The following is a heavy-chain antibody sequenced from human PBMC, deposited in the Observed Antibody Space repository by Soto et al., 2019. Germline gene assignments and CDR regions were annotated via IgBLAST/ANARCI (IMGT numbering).Heavy chain of an antibody. D-gene: IGHD3-3*01. CDR2: ISSSSSYI. Sequence: PGGSLRRYCAASGFTCSSYSMNWVRQAPGKGLEWVSSISSSSSYIYYADSVKGRFTISRDNAKNSLYLQMNSLRAEDTAVYYCARDLKSITIFGVVTSDYYYYGMDVWGQGTTVTVSS. CDR3: ARDLKSITIFGVVTSDYYYYGMDV. CDR1: GFTCSSYS. V-gene: IGHV3-21*01. J-gene: IGHJ6*02.